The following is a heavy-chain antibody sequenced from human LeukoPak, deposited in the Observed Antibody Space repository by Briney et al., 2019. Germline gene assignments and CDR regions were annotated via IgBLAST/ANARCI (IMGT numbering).Heavy chain of an antibody. CDR1: GDSISRGSYY. CDR2: IYTTGSS. Sequence: SETLSLTCTVSGDSISRGSYYWSWIRQPAGKGLEWIGIIYTTGSSNYNRSLRSRSTISVDTSKNQFSLKLSSVTAADTAVYYCASSGSYYYYFDYWGQGTLVTVSS. CDR3: ASSGSYYYYFDY. J-gene: IGHJ4*02. D-gene: IGHD1-26*01. V-gene: IGHV4-61*02.